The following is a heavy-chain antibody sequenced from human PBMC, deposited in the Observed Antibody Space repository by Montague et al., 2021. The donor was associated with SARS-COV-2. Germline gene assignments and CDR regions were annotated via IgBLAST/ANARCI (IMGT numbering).Heavy chain of an antibody. V-gene: IGHV4-34*01. CDR3: ARGQVTISGVLIFIPAAGHLDG. D-gene: IGHD3-3*01. CDR1: SGSLSDSY. J-gene: IGHJ3*01. CDR2: INHTGSA. Sequence: SETLSLTCAVYSGSLSDSYWTWIRQPPGKGLERIGEINHTGSATYNPYLKGRVTLSRATSKNQFSLKLQSVTPADTAVYYCARGQVTISGVLIFIPAAGHLDGWGPGTSVTVSS.